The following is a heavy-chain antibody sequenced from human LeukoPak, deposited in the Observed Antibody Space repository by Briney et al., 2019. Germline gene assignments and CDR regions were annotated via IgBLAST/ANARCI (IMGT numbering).Heavy chain of an antibody. D-gene: IGHD3-10*01. CDR3: AREALTMVRGVSIYYYYYGMDV. J-gene: IGHJ6*02. V-gene: IGHV1-18*01. Sequence: ASVKVSRKASGYTFTSYGISWVRQAPGQGLEWMGWISAYNGNTNYAQKLQGRVTMTTDTSTSTAYMELRSLRSDDTAVYYCAREALTMVRGVSIYYYYYGMDVWGQGTTVTVSS. CDR2: ISAYNGNT. CDR1: GYTFTSYG.